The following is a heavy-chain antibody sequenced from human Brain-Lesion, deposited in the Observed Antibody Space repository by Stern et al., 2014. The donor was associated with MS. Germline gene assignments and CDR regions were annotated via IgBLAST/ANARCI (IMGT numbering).Heavy chain of an antibody. CDR2: IHPSGSA. J-gene: IGHJ4*02. CDR1: GGSISSGSDY. CDR3: ASGYRIFDY. Sequence: MQLVESGPGLVKPSQTLSLTCNVSGGSISSGSDYWSWLRQPVGKGLQWIGRIHPSGSAYSTPSLKSRVTISTDTSKNQFSLELTSATAADTAIYYCASGYRIFDYWGQGILVTVSS. V-gene: IGHV4-61*02. D-gene: IGHD5-18*01.